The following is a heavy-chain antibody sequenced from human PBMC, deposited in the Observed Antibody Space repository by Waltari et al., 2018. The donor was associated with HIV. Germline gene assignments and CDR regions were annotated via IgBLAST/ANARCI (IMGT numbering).Heavy chain of an antibody. CDR1: GGFVSSSGYY. CDR2: IYYNVSP. J-gene: IGHJ3*02. Sequence: QLQLQESGPGLVKTSETLSLNCSVSGGFVSSSGYYWGWIRQPPGKGLEWIGSIYYNVSPYYNPSLKSRVTMSVDTAENRFSLKLSSVTAADTGLYFCARSASTYDFWGASYIHDAFDIWGQGTMVTVSS. V-gene: IGHV4-39*01. CDR3: ARSASTYDFWGASYIHDAFDI. D-gene: IGHD3-3*01.